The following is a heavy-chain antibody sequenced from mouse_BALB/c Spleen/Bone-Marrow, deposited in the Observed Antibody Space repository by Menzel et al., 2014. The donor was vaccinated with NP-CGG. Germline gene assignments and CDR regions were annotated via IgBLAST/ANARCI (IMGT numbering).Heavy chain of an antibody. Sequence: QVQLKQSGAELVRPGASVMLSCKASGYTFTSYWINWVKQRPGQGLEWIGNIYPSDSYTNYNQKFKDKATLTVDKSSSTAYMQLSSPTSEDSAVYYCTRLRVYYFDYWGQGTTLTVSS. J-gene: IGHJ2*01. CDR2: IYPSDSYT. V-gene: IGHV1-69*02. CDR1: GYTFTSYW. CDR3: TRLRVYYFDY.